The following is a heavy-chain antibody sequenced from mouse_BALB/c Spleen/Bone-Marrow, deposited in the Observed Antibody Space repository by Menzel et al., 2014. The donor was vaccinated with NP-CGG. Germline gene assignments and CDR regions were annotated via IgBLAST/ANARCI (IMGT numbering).Heavy chain of an antibody. V-gene: IGHV1-54*01. J-gene: IGHJ4*01. CDR3: SREITRYAVDY. CDR1: GYAFTNYW. D-gene: IGHD2-4*01. Sequence: GASVKVSCKASGYAFTNYWIEWVKQRPGQGLEWIGVINPGSGGVNYNEKFKGKATLTADKSSSTAYIQLSSLTSDDSAVYFCSREITRYAVDYWGQGTSVTVSS. CDR2: INPGSGGV.